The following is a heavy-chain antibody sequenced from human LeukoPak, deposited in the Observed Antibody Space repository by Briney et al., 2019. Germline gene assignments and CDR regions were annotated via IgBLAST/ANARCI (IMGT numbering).Heavy chain of an antibody. D-gene: IGHD3-22*01. Sequence: GASVKVSCKASGYTFTGYYMHWVRQAPGQGLEWMGWINPNSGGTNYAQKFQGRVTMTRDTSISAAYMELRSLRSDDTAVYYCARGSKYYYDSSGYPYWGQGTLVTVSS. CDR3: ARGSKYYYDSSGYPY. CDR1: GYTFTGYY. V-gene: IGHV1-2*02. J-gene: IGHJ4*02. CDR2: INPNSGGT.